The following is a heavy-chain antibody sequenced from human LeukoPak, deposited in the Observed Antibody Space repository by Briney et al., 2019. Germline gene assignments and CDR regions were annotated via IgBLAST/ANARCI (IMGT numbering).Heavy chain of an antibody. CDR3: ARGRGGYYYDY. J-gene: IGHJ4*02. CDR1: GFSFSSYG. Sequence: GGSLILSCAASGFSFSSYGMHWVRQAPGKGLVWVSRINSDGTSTSYADSVKGRFTMSRDNAKNTLYLQMNSLRAEDTAVYYCARGRGGYYYDYWGQGTVVTVSS. V-gene: IGHV3-74*01. CDR2: INSDGTST. D-gene: IGHD2-15*01.